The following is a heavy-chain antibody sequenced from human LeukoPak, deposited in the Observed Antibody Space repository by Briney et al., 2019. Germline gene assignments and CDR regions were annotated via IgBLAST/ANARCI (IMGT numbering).Heavy chain of an antibody. D-gene: IGHD1-26*01. V-gene: IGHV3-23*01. J-gene: IGHJ4*02. CDR1: GLTFSNYA. CDR2: ITSGFTR. CDR3: AKDYSDSRVGDVFLEY. Sequence: GGSLRLSCAASGLTFSNYAMSWFRQAPGKGLEWVSGITSGFTRHYADSVKGRFTISRDNSKNTFHLQMNSLRAEDTAVYYCAKDYSDSRVGDVFLEYWGQGTLVTVSS.